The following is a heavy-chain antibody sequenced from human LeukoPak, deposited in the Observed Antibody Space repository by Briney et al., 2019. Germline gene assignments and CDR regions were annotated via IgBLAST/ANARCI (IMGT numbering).Heavy chain of an antibody. V-gene: IGHV3-7*01. D-gene: IGHD5-18*01. CDR2: IKQDGSEK. CDR3: ATTRRGYSYGTNWFDP. J-gene: IGHJ5*02. CDR1: GFTFSSYW. Sequence: GGSLRLSCAASGFTFSSYWMSWVRQAPGKGLEWVANIKQDGSEKYYVDSVKGRFTISRDNAKNSLYLQMNSLRAEDTAVYYCATTRRGYSYGTNWFDPWGQGTLVTVSS.